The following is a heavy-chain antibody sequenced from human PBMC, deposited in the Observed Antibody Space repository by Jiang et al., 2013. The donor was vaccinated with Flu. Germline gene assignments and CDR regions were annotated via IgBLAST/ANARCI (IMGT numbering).Heavy chain of an antibody. CDR2: IYTSGST. CDR3: VTPLTSGYTTSRSRLNSFDI. D-gene: IGHD6-13*01. V-gene: IGHV4-59*10. J-gene: IGHJ3*02. Sequence: ALLKPSETLSLTCAVYGGSFSGYYWSWIRQPAGKGLEWIGRIYTSGSTNYNPSLKSRVTMSVDTSKNQFSLKLSSVTAADTAVYYCVTPLTSGYTTSRSRLNSFDIWGQGTMVTVSS. CDR1: GGSFSGYY.